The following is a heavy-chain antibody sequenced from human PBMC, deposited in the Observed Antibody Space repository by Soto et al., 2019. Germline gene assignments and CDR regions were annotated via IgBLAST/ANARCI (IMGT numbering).Heavy chain of an antibody. V-gene: IGHV3-23*01. D-gene: IGHD3-22*01. Sequence: EVQLLESGGGLVQPGGSLRLSCAASGFTFSSYAMSWVRQAPGKGLEWVSAISGSGGSTYYADSVKGRFTISRDNSKNTLYLQMNSLSAEDTAVDYCAKMRGDSRGGYYFDYWGQGTLVTVSS. CDR1: GFTFSSYA. CDR3: AKMRGDSRGGYYFDY. CDR2: ISGSGGST. J-gene: IGHJ4*02.